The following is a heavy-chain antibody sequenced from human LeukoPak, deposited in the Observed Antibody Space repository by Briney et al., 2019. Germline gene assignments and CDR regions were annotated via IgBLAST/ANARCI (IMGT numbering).Heavy chain of an antibody. CDR1: GYSFTSYW. CDR3: AREPIVVVVAATHWFDP. CDR2: IDPSDSYT. D-gene: IGHD2-15*01. V-gene: IGHV5-10-1*01. Sequence: GESLKISCKGSGYSFTSYWISWVRQMPGKGLEWMGRIDPSDSYTNYSPSFQGHVTTSADKSISTAYLQWSSLKASDTAMYYCAREPIVVVVAATHWFDPWGQGTLVTVSS. J-gene: IGHJ5*02.